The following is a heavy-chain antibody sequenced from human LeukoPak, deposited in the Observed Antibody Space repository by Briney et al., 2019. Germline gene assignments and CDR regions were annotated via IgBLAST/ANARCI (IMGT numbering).Heavy chain of an antibody. Sequence: ASVKVSCKASGYTFTSYDMHWVRQAPGQGLEWMGIIIPSGGGTSYAQKFQGRVTMTRDTSTSTVYMELSSLRSEDTAVYYCVREADYYFDYWGQGTLVTDSS. J-gene: IGHJ4*02. CDR2: IIPSGGGT. CDR3: VREADYYFDY. D-gene: IGHD6-13*01. CDR1: GYTFTSYD. V-gene: IGHV1-46*01.